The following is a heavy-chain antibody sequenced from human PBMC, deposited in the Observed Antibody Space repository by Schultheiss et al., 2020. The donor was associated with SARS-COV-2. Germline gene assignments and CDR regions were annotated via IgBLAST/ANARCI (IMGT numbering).Heavy chain of an antibody. D-gene: IGHD6-19*01. Sequence: SETLSLTCAVYGGSFSGYYWSWIRQPPGKGLEWIGEIYHSGSTYYNPSLKSRVTISVDTSKNQFSLKLSSVTAADTAVYYCARESSGWLPSHFDYWGQGTLVTVSS. J-gene: IGHJ4*02. CDR2: IYHSGST. CDR1: GGSFSGYY. V-gene: IGHV4-34*01. CDR3: ARESSGWLPSHFDY.